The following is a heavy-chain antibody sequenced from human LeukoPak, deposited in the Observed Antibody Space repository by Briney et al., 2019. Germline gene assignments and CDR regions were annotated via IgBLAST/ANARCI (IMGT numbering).Heavy chain of an antibody. CDR2: IIPIFGTA. J-gene: IGHJ4*02. CDR1: GGTFSSYA. Sequence: SVTVSCKASGGTFSSYAISWVRQAPGQGLEWMGGIIPIFGTANYAQKFQGRVTITADKSTSTAYMELSSLRSEDTAVYYCARGLARTSMVTRGGVRFDYWGQGTLVTVSS. CDR3: ARGLARTSMVTRGGVRFDY. V-gene: IGHV1-69*06. D-gene: IGHD5-18*01.